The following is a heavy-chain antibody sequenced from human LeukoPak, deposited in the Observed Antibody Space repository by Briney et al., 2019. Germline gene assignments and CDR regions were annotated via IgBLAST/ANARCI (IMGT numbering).Heavy chain of an antibody. D-gene: IGHD6-13*01. CDR3: ARDRKYSSSWYLDY. CDR1: GYTFTSYY. J-gene: IGHJ4*02. Sequence: ASVKVPCKASGYTFTSYYMHWVRQAHGQGLESMGLINPSGGSTSYAQKSQGRVTMTRDTSTSTVYMELRSLRSEDTGVYYCARDRKYSSSWYLDYWGQGTLVTVSS. CDR2: INPSGGST. V-gene: IGHV1-46*01.